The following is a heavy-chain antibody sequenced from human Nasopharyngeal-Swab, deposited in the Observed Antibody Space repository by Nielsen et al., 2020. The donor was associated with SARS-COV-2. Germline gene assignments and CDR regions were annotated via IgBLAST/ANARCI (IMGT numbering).Heavy chain of an antibody. V-gene: IGHV3-74*01. CDR3: ARDAPAHYGAFY. J-gene: IGHJ4*02. CDR1: GFTFSSYS. Sequence: GGSLRLSCAASGFTFSSYSMSWLRQAPGKGLVWVSRINRDGSSTSYADSVKGRFTSSRDNAKNTLYLQMNSLRAEDTAVYYCARDAPAHYGAFYWGRGTLVTVSS. D-gene: IGHD4-17*01. CDR2: INRDGSST.